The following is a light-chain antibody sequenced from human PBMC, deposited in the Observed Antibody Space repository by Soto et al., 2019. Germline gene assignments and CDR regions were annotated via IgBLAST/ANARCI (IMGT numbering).Light chain of an antibody. CDR2: SNN. Sequence: LTQPPSASGTPGQRVTISCSGSSSNIGSNTVNWYQQLPGTAPKLLIYSNNQRPSGVPDRFSGSKSGTSASLAISGLQSEDEADYYCQSYDSSLSGSVFGTGTKVTVL. V-gene: IGLV1-44*01. CDR1: SSNIGSNT. CDR3: QSYDSSLSGSV. J-gene: IGLJ1*01.